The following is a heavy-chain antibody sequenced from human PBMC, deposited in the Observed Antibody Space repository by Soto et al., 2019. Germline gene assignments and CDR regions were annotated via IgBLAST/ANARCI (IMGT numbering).Heavy chain of an antibody. J-gene: IGHJ4*02. CDR2: TFYRSKWYN. Sequence: PSQTLSLTCAISGDSVSSTTGAWNWIRQSPSRGLEWLGRTFYRSKWYNDYAESVKSRITINPDTSKNQFSLKLTSVTAADTAVYYCARGYYESSDYFVGSPIFDYWGQGSLVTVSS. CDR1: GDSVSSTTGA. V-gene: IGHV6-1*01. CDR3: ARGYYESSDYFVGSPIFDY. D-gene: IGHD3-22*01.